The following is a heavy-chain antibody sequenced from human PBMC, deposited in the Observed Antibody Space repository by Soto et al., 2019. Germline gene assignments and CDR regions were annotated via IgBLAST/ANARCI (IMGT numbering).Heavy chain of an antibody. CDR2: IYWDDDT. CDR1: GFSFSADGVG. Sequence: HITLKESGPTLVKPTQTLTLTCIFSGFSFSADGVGVGWIRQPPGKTLEWLALIYWDDDTRYRPSLKSRRTITKDSSKNQVVLTMTNMDPLDTATYYCAHAFGGTSWPNDAFDVWGQGTVVTVSS. V-gene: IGHV2-5*02. D-gene: IGHD3-16*01. J-gene: IGHJ3*01. CDR3: AHAFGGTSWPNDAFDV.